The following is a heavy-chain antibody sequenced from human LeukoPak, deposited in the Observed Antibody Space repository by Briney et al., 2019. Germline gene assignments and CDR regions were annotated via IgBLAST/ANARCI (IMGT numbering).Heavy chain of an antibody. J-gene: IGHJ4*02. Sequence: GGSLRLSCAASGFTFSSYSMNWVRQAPGKGLEWVSSISSSSCYIYYADSVKGRFTISRDNAKNSLYLQMNSLRAEDTAVYYCATLMTTVTTSGALRFDYWGQGTLVTVSS. V-gene: IGHV3-21*01. D-gene: IGHD4-17*01. CDR3: ATLMTTVTTSGALRFDY. CDR1: GFTFSSYS. CDR2: ISSSSCYI.